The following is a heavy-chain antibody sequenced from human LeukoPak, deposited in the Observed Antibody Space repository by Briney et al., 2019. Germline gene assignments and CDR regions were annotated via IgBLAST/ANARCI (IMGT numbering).Heavy chain of an antibody. D-gene: IGHD1-26*01. CDR3: ARDIVEAGMGFDY. Sequence: PGGTLRLSCAASGFTFSNTGMNWVRQAPGKGLEWLSGISPRGGGTYYADSAKGRFTISRDDSTSTLSLQMNSLRVEDTAVYYCARDIVEAGMGFDYWGQGTLVTVSS. J-gene: IGHJ4*02. CDR2: ISPRGGGT. V-gene: IGHV3-23*01. CDR1: GFTFSNTG.